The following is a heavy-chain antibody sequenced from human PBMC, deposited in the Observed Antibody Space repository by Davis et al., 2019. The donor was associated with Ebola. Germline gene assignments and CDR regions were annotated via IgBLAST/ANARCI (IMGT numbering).Heavy chain of an antibody. V-gene: IGHV3-21*01. Sequence: GESLKISCAASGFTFSSYSMNWVRQAPGKGLEWVSSISSSSSYIYYADSVKGRFTVSRDNAKNSLYLQMNSLRAEDTAVYYCVRELPGSSGGHHYYGMDVWGKGTTVTVSS. CDR1: GFTFSSYS. D-gene: IGHD6-19*01. J-gene: IGHJ6*04. CDR3: VRELPGSSGGHHYYGMDV. CDR2: ISSSSSYI.